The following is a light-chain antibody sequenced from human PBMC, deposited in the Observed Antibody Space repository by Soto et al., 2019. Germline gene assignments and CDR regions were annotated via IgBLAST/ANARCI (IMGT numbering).Light chain of an antibody. CDR1: SSDVGGYNY. Sequence: QSVLTQPASVSGSPGQSITISCTGSSSDVGGYNYVSWYQQHPGKAPKLMIYEVSNRPSGVSHRFSGSKSGNTASLTISGLQTEDEADYYCSSFSSITREVFGGGTQLTV. V-gene: IGLV2-14*01. CDR3: SSFSSITREV. J-gene: IGLJ2*01. CDR2: EVS.